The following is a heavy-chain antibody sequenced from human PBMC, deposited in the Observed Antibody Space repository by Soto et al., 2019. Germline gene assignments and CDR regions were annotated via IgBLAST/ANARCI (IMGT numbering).Heavy chain of an antibody. J-gene: IGHJ6*02. D-gene: IGHD2-8*02. CDR2: IIPIFGTA. Sequence: VKVSCKASGGTFSSYAISWVRQAPGQGLEWMGGIIPIFGTANYAQKFQGRVTITADESTSTAYMELSSLRSEDTAVYYCARAMRCGGVCDWDYYGMDVWGQGTTVTVSS. CDR3: ARAMRCGGVCDWDYYGMDV. V-gene: IGHV1-69*13. CDR1: GGTFSSYA.